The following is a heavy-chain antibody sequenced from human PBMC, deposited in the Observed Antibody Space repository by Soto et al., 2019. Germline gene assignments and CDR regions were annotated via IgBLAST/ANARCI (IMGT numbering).Heavy chain of an antibody. CDR3: AAATYYYDSTGVLAFDY. Sequence: QMQLVQSGPEVKKPGTSVKVSCKASGFTFTSSAVQWVRQARGQRLEWIGWIVVGSGNTNYAQKFQERVTITRDMSTSTAYMELSSLRSEDTAVYYCAAATYYYDSTGVLAFDYWGQGTLVTVSS. CDR2: IVVGSGNT. CDR1: GFTFTSSA. D-gene: IGHD3-22*01. V-gene: IGHV1-58*01. J-gene: IGHJ4*02.